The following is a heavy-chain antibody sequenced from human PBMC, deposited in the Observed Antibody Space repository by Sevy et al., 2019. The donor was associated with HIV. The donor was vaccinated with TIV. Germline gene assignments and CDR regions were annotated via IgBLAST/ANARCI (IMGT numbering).Heavy chain of an antibody. CDR2: INPNSGGT. D-gene: IGHD3-22*01. CDR3: ARAYYYDSSAYYFDH. J-gene: IGHJ4*02. V-gene: IGHV1-2*06. Sequence: ASVKVSCKASGYTFTAYYVHWVRQAPGQGLEWMGRINPNSGGTNYAQKFQGRVTMTRDTSISTAYMELSGLRYDDTAVYHCARAYYYDSSAYYFDHWGQGTLDTVSS. CDR1: GYTFTAYY.